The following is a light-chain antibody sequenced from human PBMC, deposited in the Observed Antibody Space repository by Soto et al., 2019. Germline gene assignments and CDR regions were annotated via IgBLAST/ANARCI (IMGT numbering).Light chain of an antibody. V-gene: IGKV1-5*03. CDR2: KAS. Sequence: DIQMTQSPSSLSASIGDRVTITCRASQTVNTYLHWYQQKPGKAPKLLIYKASSLESGVPSRFSGSGSGTKFTLTISSLQSEDFAVYYCQQYNNWPRTFGQGTKVDI. J-gene: IGKJ1*01. CDR1: QTVNTY. CDR3: QQYNNWPRT.